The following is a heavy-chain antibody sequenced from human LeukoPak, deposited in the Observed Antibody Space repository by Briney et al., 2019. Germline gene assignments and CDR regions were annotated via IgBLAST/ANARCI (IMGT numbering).Heavy chain of an antibody. CDR2: IYYSGST. CDR3: ARVVEAAARYFYYYMDV. J-gene: IGHJ6*03. Sequence: WVRQAPGKGLEWIGSIYYSGSTYYNPSLKSRVTISVDTSKNQFSLKLSSVTAADTAVYYCARVVEAAARYFYYYMDVWGKGTTVTVSS. D-gene: IGHD6-13*01. V-gene: IGHV4-39*07.